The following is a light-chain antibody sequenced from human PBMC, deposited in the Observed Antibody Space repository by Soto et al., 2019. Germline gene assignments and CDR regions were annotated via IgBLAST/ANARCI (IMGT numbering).Light chain of an antibody. CDR3: SAYTARSTLV. CDR1: SSDIGGYNA. CDR2: EVT. Sequence: LTQPASVSGSPGQTITISCTGTSSDIGGYNAVSWYQHHPGKAPKLIIYEVTHRPSGVSDRFSASKSGNTASLTISGLQPEDEGDYYCSAYTARSTLVFGGGTKVTVL. J-gene: IGLJ3*02. V-gene: IGLV2-14*01.